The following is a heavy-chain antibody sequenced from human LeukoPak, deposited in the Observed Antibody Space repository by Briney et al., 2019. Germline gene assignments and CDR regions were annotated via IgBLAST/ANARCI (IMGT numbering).Heavy chain of an antibody. D-gene: IGHD6-19*01. V-gene: IGHV1-3*01. CDR2: INAGNGNT. Sequence: ASVKVSCKASGYTFTSYAMHWVRQAPGQRLEWMGWINAGNGNTKYSQKFQGRVTITRDTSASTAHMELSSLRSEDTAVYYCARKLGSSGGRFDPWGQGTLVTVSS. CDR3: ARKLGSSGGRFDP. CDR1: GYTFTSYA. J-gene: IGHJ5*02.